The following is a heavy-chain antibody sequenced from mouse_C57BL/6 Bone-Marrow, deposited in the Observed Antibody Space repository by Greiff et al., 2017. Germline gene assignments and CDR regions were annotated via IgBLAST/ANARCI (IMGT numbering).Heavy chain of an antibody. J-gene: IGHJ4*01. CDR2: LYIGNGYT. Sequence: VQLQQSGAELVRPGSSVKMSCKTSGYTFTSYGINWVKQRPGQGLEWIGYLYIGNGYTEYNEKFKGKATLTSDTSSSTAYMQLSSLTSEDSSIYICARSTIVTLLPMDYWGQGTSVTVSS. CDR3: ARSTIVTLLPMDY. CDR1: GYTFTSYG. D-gene: IGHD2-5*01. V-gene: IGHV1-58*01.